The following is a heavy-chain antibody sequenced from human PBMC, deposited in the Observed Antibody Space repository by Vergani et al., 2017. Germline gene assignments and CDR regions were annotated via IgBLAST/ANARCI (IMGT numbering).Heavy chain of an antibody. CDR1: GYSTRNGYY. V-gene: IGHV4-38-2*01. D-gene: IGHD5-12*01. Sequence: QVQLQESGPGLVEPSETLPLTCAVSGYSTRNGYYWGWIRQPPGKGLEWIGSIYHSGSTPYNPSLKSRVNISVDTSKNDFYLKVTSVTAADTAVYYCTIQPQEAASGPPSVPTWGQGISVIVSS. CDR3: TIQPQEAASGPPSVPT. CDR2: IYHSGST. J-gene: IGHJ4*02.